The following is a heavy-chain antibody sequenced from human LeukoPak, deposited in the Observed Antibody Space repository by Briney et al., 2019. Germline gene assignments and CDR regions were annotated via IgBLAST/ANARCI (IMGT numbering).Heavy chain of an antibody. CDR2: INPNSGGT. V-gene: IGHV1-2*02. J-gene: IGHJ5*02. CDR3: ARAPPRTPRYGSSTRCFPNWIDA. D-gene: IGHD2-2*01. Sequence: ASVKVSCKASGYTFTGYYMHWVRQAPGQGLEWMGWINPNSGGTNYAQTFQGRVTMTTDTSISTAYMELSRLRSDDTAVYYWARAPPRTPRYGSSTRCFPNWIDAWGQGTLVTVSS. CDR1: GYTFTGYY.